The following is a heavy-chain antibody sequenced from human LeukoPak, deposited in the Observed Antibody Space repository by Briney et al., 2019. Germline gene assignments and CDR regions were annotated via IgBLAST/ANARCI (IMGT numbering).Heavy chain of an antibody. J-gene: IGHJ3*01. CDR2: INWDGSSI. CDR3: LRGGYSHAFDV. CDR1: GFTFSGFY. V-gene: IGHV3-74*01. D-gene: IGHD2-15*01. Sequence: PGGSLRLSCAASGFTFSGFYMHWIRQAPGKGLVWVSHINWDGSSITYADSVKGRFTISRDNAKNTLYLQMDSLRAEDTAVYYCLRGGYSHAFDVWGQGTMITVSS.